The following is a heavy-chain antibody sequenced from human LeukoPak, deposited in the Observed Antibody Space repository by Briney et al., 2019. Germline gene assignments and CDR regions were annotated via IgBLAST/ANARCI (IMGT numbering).Heavy chain of an antibody. Sequence: PGGSLRLSCAASGFTFSSYDIHWVRQATGKGLEWVSAIGTAGDTYYPGSVKGRFTISRENAKNSLYLQMNSLRAEDTAVYYCARERSAAGIRWFDPWGQGTLVTVSS. CDR3: ARERSAAGIRWFDP. V-gene: IGHV3-13*01. D-gene: IGHD6-13*01. CDR2: IGTAGDT. CDR1: GFTFSSYD. J-gene: IGHJ5*02.